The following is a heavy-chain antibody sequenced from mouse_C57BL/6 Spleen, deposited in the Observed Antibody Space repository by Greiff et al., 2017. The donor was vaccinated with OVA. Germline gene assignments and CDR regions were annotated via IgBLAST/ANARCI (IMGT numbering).Heavy chain of an antibody. CDR3: ARHYYGSSEVYDY. CDR2: IYPGSGST. CDR1: GYTFTSYW. Sequence: QLQQPGAELVKPGASVKMSCKASGYTFTSYWITWVKQRPGQGLEWIGDIYPGSGSTNYNEKFKSKATLTVDTSSSTAYMQLSSLTSEDSAVYYCARHYYGSSEVYDYWGQGTTLTVSS. V-gene: IGHV1-55*01. D-gene: IGHD1-1*01. J-gene: IGHJ2*01.